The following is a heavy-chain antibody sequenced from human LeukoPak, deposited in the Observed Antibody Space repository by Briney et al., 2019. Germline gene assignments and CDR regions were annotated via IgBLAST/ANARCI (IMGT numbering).Heavy chain of an antibody. D-gene: IGHD3-16*01. J-gene: IGHJ4*02. Sequence: SETLSLTCAVYGGSFSGYYWSWIRQPPGKGLEWIGEINHSGSTNYNPSLKSRVTISVDTSKNQFSLKLSSVTAADTAVYYCARVGDMITFGGVTRYPFDYWGQGTLVTVSS. CDR3: ARVGDMITFGGVTRYPFDY. CDR1: GGSFSGYY. CDR2: INHSGST. V-gene: IGHV4-34*01.